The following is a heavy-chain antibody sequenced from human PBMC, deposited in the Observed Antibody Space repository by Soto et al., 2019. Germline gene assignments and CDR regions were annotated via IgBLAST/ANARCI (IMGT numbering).Heavy chain of an antibody. V-gene: IGHV5-51*01. D-gene: IGHD5-12*01. Sequence: GESLKISCRVSGYSFPNYWIGWVRQMPGKGLEWMGIIYPGDSDIRYSPSFQGQVTISADKSISTAYLQWRSLKASDTAMYYCARRDGYKIDYWGQGTLVTVSS. CDR1: GYSFPNYW. CDR3: ARRDGYKIDY. CDR2: IYPGDSDI. J-gene: IGHJ4*02.